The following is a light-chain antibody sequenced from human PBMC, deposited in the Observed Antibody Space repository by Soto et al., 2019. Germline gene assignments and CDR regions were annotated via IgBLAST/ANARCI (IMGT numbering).Light chain of an antibody. Sequence: QSALTQPRSVSGSPGRSVTLSCTGTSSDVGGYHYVSWYQHHPGKAPKIIIFDVNQRPSGVPDRFSGSKSGNTASLTISGLQTEDEADYYCCSYAGSYTLVFGGGTKLTVL. CDR1: SSDVGGYHY. V-gene: IGLV2-11*01. CDR3: CSYAGSYTLV. J-gene: IGLJ2*01. CDR2: DVN.